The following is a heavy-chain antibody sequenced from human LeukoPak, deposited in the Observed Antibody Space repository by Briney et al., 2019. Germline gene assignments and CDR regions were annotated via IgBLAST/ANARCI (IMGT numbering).Heavy chain of an antibody. CDR3: ARDLLGSPDR. Sequence: GGSLRLSCAASGFTFTTFWMNWVRQVPGKGLVWVSLINPDGSTTTYADSVKGRFTISRDNAKNTVYLQMNSLRGEDTAVYYCARDLLGSPDRWGQGTLVTVSS. J-gene: IGHJ5*02. V-gene: IGHV3-74*01. D-gene: IGHD2-2*03. CDR2: INPDGSTT. CDR1: GFTFTTFW.